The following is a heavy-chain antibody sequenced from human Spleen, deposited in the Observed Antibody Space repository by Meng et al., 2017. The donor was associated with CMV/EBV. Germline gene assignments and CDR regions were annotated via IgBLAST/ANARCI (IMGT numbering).Heavy chain of an antibody. CDR1: GYSFTAYW. D-gene: IGHD4-23*01. CDR2: IHPSDSDT. J-gene: IGHJ4*02. V-gene: IGHV5-51*01. Sequence: CQASGYSFTAYWIGWVRQMPGKGLEWMGMIHPSDSDTRYSPSFQGQVTISVDKSINTASLQWTSLKASDTAIYFCARRRGGFSGIDSWGQGTLVTVSS. CDR3: ARRRGGFSGIDS.